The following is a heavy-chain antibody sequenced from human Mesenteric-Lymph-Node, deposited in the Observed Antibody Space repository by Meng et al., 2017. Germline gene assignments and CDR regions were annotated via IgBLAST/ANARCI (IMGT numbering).Heavy chain of an antibody. Sequence: QVQLQESGPGLVKPSETLSLSCTVSGGSVSSGNYYWGWIPPPPGKGLERNGNIHSGGNIFYNPSLKSRVTVSGETSKNQCSLKLSPVTAADTAIYYCASYTGGLQPRGFGYWGRGTLVTVSS. CDR2: IHSGGNI. V-gene: IGHV4-39*01. D-gene: IGHD3-16*01. J-gene: IGHJ4*02. CDR1: GGSVSSGNYY. CDR3: ASYTGGLQPRGFGY.